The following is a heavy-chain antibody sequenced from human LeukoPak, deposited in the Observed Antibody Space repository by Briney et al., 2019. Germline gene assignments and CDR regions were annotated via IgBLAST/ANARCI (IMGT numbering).Heavy chain of an antibody. CDR1: GYTFTSYD. Sequence: ASVKVSCKASGYTFTSYDINWVRQVTGQGLEWMGWMNPKSGNTGYAQKFQGRVTITADESTSTAYMELSSLRSEDTAVYYCARDYYGSGSYSWFDPWGQGTLVTVSS. CDR3: ARDYYGSGSYSWFDP. D-gene: IGHD3-10*01. V-gene: IGHV1-8*03. CDR2: MNPKSGNT. J-gene: IGHJ5*02.